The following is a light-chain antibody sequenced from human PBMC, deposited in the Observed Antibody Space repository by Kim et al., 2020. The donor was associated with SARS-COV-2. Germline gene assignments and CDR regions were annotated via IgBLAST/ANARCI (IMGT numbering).Light chain of an antibody. V-gene: IGLV3-1*01. J-gene: IGLJ2*01. CDR1: KLGDKY. CDR2: QDS. Sequence: SYELTQPPSVSVSPGQTVTITCSGDKLGDKYASWYQQKPGQSPVLVIYQDSKRPSGIPERFSGSNSGNTATLSISGTQAMEEADYYCQAWDSSTSVFGGGTQLTVL. CDR3: QAWDSSTSV.